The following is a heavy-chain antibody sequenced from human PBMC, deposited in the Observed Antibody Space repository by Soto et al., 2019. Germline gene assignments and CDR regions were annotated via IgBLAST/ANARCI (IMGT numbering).Heavy chain of an antibody. D-gene: IGHD6-13*01. CDR3: AKEEREQQVVYDAFDM. V-gene: IGHV3-23*04. CDR2: ISGSGVTT. CDR1: GFTFSSHA. Sequence: EVQLVESGGDLVQSGGSLRVSCAASGFTFSSHAMSWVRQAPGKGLEWVSSISGSGVTTDYADSVKGRFSITRDNSQKMLDLEMNSLRAGDTAVYYCAKEEREQQVVYDAFDMWGQGTMVTVSS. J-gene: IGHJ3*02.